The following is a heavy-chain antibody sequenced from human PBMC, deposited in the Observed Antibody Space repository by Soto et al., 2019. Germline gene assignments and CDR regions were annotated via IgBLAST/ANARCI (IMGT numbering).Heavy chain of an antibody. CDR1: GGSFSGYY. V-gene: IGHV4-34*01. Sequence: SETLSLTCAVYGGSFSGYYWSWIRQPPGKGLEWIGEINHSGSTNYNPSLKSRVTISVDTSKDQFSLKLSSVTAADTAVYYCARGRRITMIVVAFDYWGQGTLVTVSS. CDR3: ARGRRITMIVVAFDY. CDR2: INHSGST. J-gene: IGHJ4*02. D-gene: IGHD3-22*01.